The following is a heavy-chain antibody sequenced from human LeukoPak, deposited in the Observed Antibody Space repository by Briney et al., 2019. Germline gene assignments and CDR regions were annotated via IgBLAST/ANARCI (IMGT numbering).Heavy chain of an antibody. CDR1: GYAFTRYA. Sequence: ASVKVSCKASGYAFTRYAMNWVRQAPGQGLEWMGWISTNTGNPTYAQAFTGRFVFSLDTSVSTAYLQISSLKAEDTAVYYCAREVATIREDAFDIWGQGTMVTVSS. V-gene: IGHV7-4-1*02. CDR2: ISTNTGNP. J-gene: IGHJ3*02. CDR3: AREVATIREDAFDI. D-gene: IGHD5-12*01.